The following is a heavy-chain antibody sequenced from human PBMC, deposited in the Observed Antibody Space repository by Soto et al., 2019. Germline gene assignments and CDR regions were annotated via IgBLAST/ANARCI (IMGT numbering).Heavy chain of an antibody. CDR3: AKDLAAMAFDY. V-gene: IGHV3-30*18. J-gene: IGHJ4*02. Sequence: PGGSLRLSCAASGFTFSSYGMHWVRQAPGKGLEWVAVISYDGSNKYYADSVKGRFTISRDNSKNTLYLQMNSLRAEDTAVYYCAKDLAAMAFDYWGQGTLVTVSS. D-gene: IGHD5-18*01. CDR1: GFTFSSYG. CDR2: ISYDGSNK.